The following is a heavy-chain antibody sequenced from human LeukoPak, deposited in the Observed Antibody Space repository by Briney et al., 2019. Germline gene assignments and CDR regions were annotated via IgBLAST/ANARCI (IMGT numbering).Heavy chain of an antibody. CDR1: GGTFSSYA. V-gene: IGHV1-69*13. D-gene: IGHD6-6*01. CDR3: AREGIAARLFSYFDY. Sequence: SVKVSCKASGGTFSSYAISWVRQAPGQGLEWMGGIIPIFGTANYAQKFQGRVTITADESTSTAYMELSSLRSEDTAVYYCAREGIAARLFSYFDYWGQGTLVTVSS. J-gene: IGHJ4*02. CDR2: IIPIFGTA.